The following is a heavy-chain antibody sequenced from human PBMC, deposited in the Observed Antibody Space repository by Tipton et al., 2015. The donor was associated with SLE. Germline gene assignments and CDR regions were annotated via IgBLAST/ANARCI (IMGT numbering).Heavy chain of an antibody. Sequence: TLSLTCTVSGGSIRSSSRYWGWIRQPPGKGLEWIGSISYSGSTYYNPSLKSRVTISVDMSKNQFSLRLSSVTAADTAVYYCASHDSGWYLGFDYWGQGTLVIVSS. CDR2: ISYSGST. J-gene: IGHJ4*02. D-gene: IGHD6-19*01. CDR1: GGSIRSSSRY. CDR3: ASHDSGWYLGFDY. V-gene: IGHV4-39*01.